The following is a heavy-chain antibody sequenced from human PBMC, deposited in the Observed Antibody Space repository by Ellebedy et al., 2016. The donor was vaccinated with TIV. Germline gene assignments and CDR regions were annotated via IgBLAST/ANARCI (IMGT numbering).Heavy chain of an antibody. Sequence: ASVKVSXXASGYTFTSYYMHWVRQTPGQGLEWMGIINPSGGSTSYAQKFQGRVTMTRDTSTSTAYMELSRLRSDDTAVYYCATAKRYSSGWREDYWGQGTLVTVSS. V-gene: IGHV1-46*01. J-gene: IGHJ4*02. D-gene: IGHD6-19*01. CDR3: ATAKRYSSGWREDY. CDR2: INPSGGST. CDR1: GYTFTSYY.